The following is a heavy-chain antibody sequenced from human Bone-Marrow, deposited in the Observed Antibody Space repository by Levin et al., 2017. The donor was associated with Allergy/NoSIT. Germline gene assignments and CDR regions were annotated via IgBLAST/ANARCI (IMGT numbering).Heavy chain of an antibody. CDR1: GFTFSSYA. J-gene: IGHJ3*02. CDR3: AKAGGGYDFWSGCIDAFDI. V-gene: IGHV3-23*01. CDR2: ISGSGGST. D-gene: IGHD3-3*01. Sequence: GGSLRLSCAASGFTFSSYAMSWVRQAPGKGLEWVSAISGSGGSTYYADSVKGRFTISRDNSKNTLYLQMNSLRAEDTAVYYCAKAGGGYDFWSGCIDAFDIWGQGTMVTVSS.